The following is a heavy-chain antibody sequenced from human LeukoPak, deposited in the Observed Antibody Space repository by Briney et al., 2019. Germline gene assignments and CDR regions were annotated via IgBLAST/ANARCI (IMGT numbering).Heavy chain of an antibody. J-gene: IGHJ5*02. CDR1: GGSISSSSYY. D-gene: IGHD2-2*01. Sequence: SETLSLTCTVSGGSISSSSYYWGWIRQPPGKGLEWIGSIYYSGSTYYNPSLKSRVTISVDTSKNQFSLKLSSVTAADTAVYYCASTLWGAVPAAMRSRWFDPWGQGTLVTVSS. CDR2: IYYSGST. CDR3: ASTLWGAVPAAMRSRWFDP. V-gene: IGHV4-39*07.